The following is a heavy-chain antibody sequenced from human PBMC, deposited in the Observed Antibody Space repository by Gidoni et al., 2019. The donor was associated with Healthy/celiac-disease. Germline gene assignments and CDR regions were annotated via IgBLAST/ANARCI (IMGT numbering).Heavy chain of an antibody. CDR1: GFTFSSSV. D-gene: IGHD3-9*01. Sequence: EVQLLESGGGLVQPGGSLRLSCAASGFTFSSSVMSWVRQAPGKGLEGVSAISGSGGSTYYADSVKGRFTISRDNSKNTLYLQMNSLRAEDTAVYYCAKDRRVLRYFDWLSLFDYWGQGTLVTVSS. CDR2: ISGSGGST. J-gene: IGHJ4*02. CDR3: AKDRRVLRYFDWLSLFDY. V-gene: IGHV3-23*01.